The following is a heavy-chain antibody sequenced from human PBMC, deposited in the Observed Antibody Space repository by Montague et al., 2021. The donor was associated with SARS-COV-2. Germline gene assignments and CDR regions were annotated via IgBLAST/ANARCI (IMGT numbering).Heavy chain of an antibody. D-gene: IGHD4-17*01. CDR2: ISRSSRTI. V-gene: IGHV3-48*04. J-gene: IGHJ1*01. CDR1: GFTFGSYS. CDR3: ADYGDTEPFQH. Sequence: SLRLSCAASGFTFGSYSMNWVCQAPGKGLGWVSYISRSSRTIYYADSVKGRITISRDNAKNSLYLQMNSLRAEDTAVYYCADYGDTEPFQHWGQGTLVTVSS.